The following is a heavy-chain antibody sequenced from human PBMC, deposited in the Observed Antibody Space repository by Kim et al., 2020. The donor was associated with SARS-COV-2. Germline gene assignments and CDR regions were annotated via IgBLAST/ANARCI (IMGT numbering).Heavy chain of an antibody. CDR3: ARGRVTMVRGVMVGLDY. Sequence: FQGRVTITADKSTSTAYMELSSLRSEDTAVYYCARGRVTMVRGVMVGLDYWGQGTLVTVSS. J-gene: IGHJ4*02. V-gene: IGHV1-69*04. D-gene: IGHD3-10*01.